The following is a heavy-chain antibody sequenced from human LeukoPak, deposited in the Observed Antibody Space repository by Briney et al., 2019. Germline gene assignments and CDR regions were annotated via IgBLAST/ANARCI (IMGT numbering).Heavy chain of an antibody. V-gene: IGHV3-7*01. Sequence: PGGSLRLSCAASGFTFSSYEMNWVRQAPGKGLEWVANIKQDGSEKYYVDSVKGRFTISRDNAKNSLYLQMSSLRAEDTAVYSCASGYGDLIDYWGQGTLVTVSS. CDR2: IKQDGSEK. J-gene: IGHJ4*02. CDR1: GFTFSSYE. CDR3: ASGYGDLIDY. D-gene: IGHD4-17*01.